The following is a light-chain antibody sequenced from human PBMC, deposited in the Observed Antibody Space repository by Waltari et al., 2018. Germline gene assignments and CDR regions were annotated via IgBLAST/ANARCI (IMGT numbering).Light chain of an antibody. J-gene: IGLJ2*01. V-gene: IGLV4-69*01. CDR3: QTWGTGTVE. CDR1: SGHSSYA. CDR2: LNSAGSH. Sequence: QLVLTQSPSASASLGASVELTCTLSSGHSSYAIAWHQRQPEKGPRFLMKLNSAGSHTKGDGNPDRLSGSSSWGWRHLTLPRPQAEEEADYYCQTWGTGTVEFGGGTKLTVL.